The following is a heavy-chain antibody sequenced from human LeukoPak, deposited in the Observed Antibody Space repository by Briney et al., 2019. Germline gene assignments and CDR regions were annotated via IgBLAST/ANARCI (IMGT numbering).Heavy chain of an antibody. CDR2: ISAYNGNT. D-gene: IGHD3-9*01. CDR3: ARVYYDILTGYGRDYYYYYYMDV. CDR1: GYTFTRYA. Sequence: ASVTVSCKASGYTFTRYAMNWVRQAPGQGLEWMGWISAYNGNTNYAQRLQGRVTMTTDTSTSTAYMELRSLRSDDTAVYYCARVYYDILTGYGRDYYYYYYMDVWGKGTTVTISS. V-gene: IGHV1-18*04. J-gene: IGHJ6*03.